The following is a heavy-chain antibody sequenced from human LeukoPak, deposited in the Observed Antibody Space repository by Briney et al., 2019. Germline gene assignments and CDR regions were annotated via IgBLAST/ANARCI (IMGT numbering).Heavy chain of an antibody. CDR2: IGSSGDTP. D-gene: IGHD6-6*01. CDR3: AKLGSSTVAFDH. Sequence: PVGSLRLSCAASGFSLSSYAMSWVRQPPPKGVEWGSTIGSSGDTPYYAGSVKGRFTISRDSSNDTLYLQMNSLRAEDTAAYFCAKLGSSTVAFDHWGQGTLVTVSS. CDR1: GFSLSSYA. V-gene: IGHV3-23*01. J-gene: IGHJ4*02.